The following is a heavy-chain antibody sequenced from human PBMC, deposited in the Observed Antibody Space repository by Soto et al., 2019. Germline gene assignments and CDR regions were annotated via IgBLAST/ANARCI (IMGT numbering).Heavy chain of an antibody. V-gene: IGHV1-8*01. Sequence: QVQLVQSGAEVKKPGASVKVSCKASGYTFTSYDINWVRQATGQGLEWMGWMNPNSGNTGYAQKFQGRVTMTRNTSISTAYMELSSLRSEDTAVYYCARADSSSSLLTTYYYMDVWGKGTTVTVSS. CDR1: GYTFTSYD. CDR3: ARADSSSSLLTTYYYMDV. J-gene: IGHJ6*03. CDR2: MNPNSGNT. D-gene: IGHD6-6*01.